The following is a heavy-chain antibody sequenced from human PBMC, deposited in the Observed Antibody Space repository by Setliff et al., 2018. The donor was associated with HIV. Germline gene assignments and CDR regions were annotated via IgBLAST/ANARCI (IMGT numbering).Heavy chain of an antibody. J-gene: IGHJ4*02. CDR2: VTDDGSA. D-gene: IGHD3-10*01. CDR1: GGSLTNYY. CDR3: ARAPFYYGSGSYQTFDY. V-gene: IGHV4-34*09. Sequence: SETLSLTCAVYGGSLTNYYWSWFRQSPGKGLEWIGEVTDDGSANYNPSLKSRVTISVDTSKNQFSLKLSSVTAADTAVYYCARAPFYYGSGSYQTFDYWGQGTLVTVSS.